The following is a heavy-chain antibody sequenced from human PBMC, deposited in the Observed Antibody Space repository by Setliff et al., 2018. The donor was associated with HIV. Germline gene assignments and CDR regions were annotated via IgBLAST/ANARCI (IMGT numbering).Heavy chain of an antibody. Sequence: SETLSLTCTVSGASIRSFHWSWIRQPPGKGLEWIGYIYYSGSANYTPSLNSRVTMSVDTSRDQFSLKLSSVTAADTAVYYCARTRGRAPVSYYFDNWGQGRLVTVSS. CDR3: ARTRGRAPVSYYFDN. CDR2: IYYSGSA. D-gene: IGHD2-2*01. CDR1: GASIRSFH. J-gene: IGHJ4*02. V-gene: IGHV4-59*01.